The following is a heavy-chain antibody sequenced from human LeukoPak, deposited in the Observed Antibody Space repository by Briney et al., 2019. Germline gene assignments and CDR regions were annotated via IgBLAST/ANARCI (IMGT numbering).Heavy chain of an antibody. CDR2: IFYNGST. J-gene: IGHJ3*02. D-gene: IGHD3-10*01. Sequence: PSATQPLTCTASGGSTTHYICSWLRPPPERGLGWGGYIFYNGSTNYTPNLKSRVTISVDTSKNPFSLKLSSVTAADTAVYYCARGYYYGSGSYYKEDSTEAFDIWGQGTMVTVSS. V-gene: IGHV4-59*01. CDR1: GGSTTHYI. CDR3: ARGYYYGSGSYYKEDSTEAFDI.